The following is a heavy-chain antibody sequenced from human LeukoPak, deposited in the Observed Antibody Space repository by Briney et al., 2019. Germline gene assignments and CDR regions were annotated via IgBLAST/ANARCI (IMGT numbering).Heavy chain of an antibody. Sequence: GGSLRLSCAASGFTFSNYGMHWVRQAPGKGPEWVAIMWNDGTNKYYADSVKGRFTISRDNSKNTLYLQMNSLRAEDTAVYYCAKDQRGSGSYIDYWGQGTLVSVSP. V-gene: IGHV3-33*06. D-gene: IGHD3-10*01. CDR1: GFTFSNYG. CDR3: AKDQRGSGSYIDY. CDR2: MWNDGTNK. J-gene: IGHJ4*02.